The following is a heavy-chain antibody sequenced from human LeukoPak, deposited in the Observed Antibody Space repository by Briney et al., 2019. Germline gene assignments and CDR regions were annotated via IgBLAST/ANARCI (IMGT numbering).Heavy chain of an antibody. V-gene: IGHV3-21*01. J-gene: IGHJ4*02. CDR3: ARDQFSGGYSNSYDY. CDR1: GFTFSSYS. Sequence: GGSLRLSCAASGFTFSSYSMNWVRQAPGKGLEWVSSISSRDNHINYADSMKGRFTISRDNAKNSLYLQMNNLRAEDTAVYYCARDQFSGGYSNSYDYWGQGTLVTVSS. D-gene: IGHD6-6*01. CDR2: ISSRDNHI.